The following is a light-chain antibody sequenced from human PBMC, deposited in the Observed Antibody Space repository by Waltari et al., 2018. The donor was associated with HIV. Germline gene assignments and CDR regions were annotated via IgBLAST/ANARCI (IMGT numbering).Light chain of an antibody. CDR2: DVS. V-gene: IGLV2-14*03. J-gene: IGLJ3*02. Sequence: SALTQPASVSGSPGQSITISCTGTSSDIGGYNYVSWYQQPPGTAPKLMIYDVSNRPSGVSNRFSGSKSGNTASLTISGLQAEDEADYYCSSYRSGCIWVFGGGTKLTVL. CDR1: SSDIGGYNY. CDR3: SSYRSGCIWV.